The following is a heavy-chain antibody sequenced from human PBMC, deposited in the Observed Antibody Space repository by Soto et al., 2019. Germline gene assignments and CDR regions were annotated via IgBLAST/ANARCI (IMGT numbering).Heavy chain of an antibody. J-gene: IGHJ4*02. V-gene: IGHV1-18*04. CDR2: ISTYNGNT. CDR3: ARLPFLEWFDDY. D-gene: IGHD3-3*01. Sequence: ASVKVSCKTSGYTFTSYGISWVRQAPGQGLEWMGWISTYNGNTNYAQKFQGRATMTTDTSRTTDYMELRSLKSDDTAVYCGARLPFLEWFDDYWGQGNLVTVSS. CDR1: GYTFTSYG.